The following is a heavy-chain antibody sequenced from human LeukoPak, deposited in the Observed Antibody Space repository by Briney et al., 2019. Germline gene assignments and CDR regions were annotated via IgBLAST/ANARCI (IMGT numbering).Heavy chain of an antibody. J-gene: IGHJ3*02. D-gene: IGHD5/OR15-5a*01. CDR3: ARSTTVADDAFDI. V-gene: IGHV3-21*01. Sequence: GGSLRLSCAASGFTFSSCSMNWVRQAPGKGLEWVSSISSSSSYIYYADSVTGRFTISRDNAKNSLYLQMNSLRAEDTAVYYCARSTTVADDAFDIWGQGTMVTVSS. CDR2: ISSSSSYI. CDR1: GFTFSSCS.